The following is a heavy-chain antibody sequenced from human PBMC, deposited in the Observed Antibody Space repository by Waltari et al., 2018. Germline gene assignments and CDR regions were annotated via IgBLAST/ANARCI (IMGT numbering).Heavy chain of an antibody. CDR1: GGSFSGYY. CDR2: INHSGST. V-gene: IGHV4-34*01. J-gene: IGHJ4*02. CDR3: ARGHSFGY. Sequence: QVQLQQWGAGLLTPSEPVSLPCAVCGGSFSGYYWSWIRQPPGNGLEWIGEINHSGSTNYNPSLKRLVTISVDTSKNQFSLKLSSVTAADTAVYYCARGHSFGYWGQGTLVTVSS. D-gene: IGHD3-10*01.